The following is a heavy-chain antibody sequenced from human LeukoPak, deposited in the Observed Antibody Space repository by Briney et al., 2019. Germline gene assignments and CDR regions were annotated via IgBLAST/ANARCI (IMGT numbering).Heavy chain of an antibody. Sequence: GGSLRLSCAASGFTFSSYAMHWVRQAPGKGLEWVAVISYDGSNKYYADSVKGRFTISRDNSENTLYLQMNSLRAEDTAVYYCARAEDFWSGSCDYWGQGTLVTVSS. V-gene: IGHV3-30-3*01. CDR1: GFTFSSYA. D-gene: IGHD3-3*01. CDR3: ARAEDFWSGSCDY. CDR2: ISYDGSNK. J-gene: IGHJ4*02.